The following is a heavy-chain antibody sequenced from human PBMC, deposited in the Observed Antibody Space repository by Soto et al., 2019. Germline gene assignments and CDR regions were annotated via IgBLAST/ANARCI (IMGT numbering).Heavy chain of an antibody. CDR3: AREAKLELLWFDP. D-gene: IGHD1-7*01. CDR1: GYTLTELS. V-gene: IGHV1-24*01. Sequence: ASVKVSCKVSGYTLTELSMHWVRQAPGKGLEWMGGFDPEDGETIYAQKLQGRVTMTTDTSTSTAYMELRSLRSDDTAVYYCAREAKLELLWFDPWGQGTLVTVSS. J-gene: IGHJ5*02. CDR2: FDPEDGET.